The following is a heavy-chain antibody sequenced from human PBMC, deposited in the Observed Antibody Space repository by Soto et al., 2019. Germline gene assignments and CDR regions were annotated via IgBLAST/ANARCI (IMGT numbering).Heavy chain of an antibody. CDR3: ARGAYSSSWTNDY. J-gene: IGHJ4*02. CDR2: INPNSGGT. CDR1: GYTFTGYY. Sequence: ASVKVSCQASGYTFTGYYVHWVRQAPGQGLEWMGWINPNSGGTNYAQKFQGWVTMTRDTSISTAYMELSRLRSDDTAVYYCARGAYSSSWTNDYWGQGTLVTVSS. D-gene: IGHD6-13*01. V-gene: IGHV1-2*04.